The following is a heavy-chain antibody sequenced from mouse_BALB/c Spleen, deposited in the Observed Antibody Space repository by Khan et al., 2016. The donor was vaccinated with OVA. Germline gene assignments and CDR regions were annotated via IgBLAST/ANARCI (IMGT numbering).Heavy chain of an antibody. CDR2: ISYSGST. CDR3: ARAAGMKY. J-gene: IGHJ2*01. D-gene: IGHD4-1*01. CDR1: GYSITSGYG. Sequence: EVQLKESGPGLVKPSQSLSLTCTVTGYSITSGYGWNWIRQFPGNKLEWMGYISYSGSTNYNPSLKSRISITRDTSKNQFFLQLNSVTTEDTATYYCARAAGMKYGGQGSTLTVSS. V-gene: IGHV3-2*02.